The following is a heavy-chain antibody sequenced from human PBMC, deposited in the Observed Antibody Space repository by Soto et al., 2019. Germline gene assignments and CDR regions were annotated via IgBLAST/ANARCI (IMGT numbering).Heavy chain of an antibody. J-gene: IGHJ3*02. V-gene: IGHV4-59*01. D-gene: IGHD3-16*01. Sequence: QVQLQESGPGLVKPSETLSLTCTVSGGSISSYYWSWIRQPPGKGLEWIGYIDYSGSTNYNPSLKSRVTISVDTSKNQFSLELSSVSAADTAVYYCARDGVGGSDDAFDIWGQGTMVTVSS. CDR1: GGSISSYY. CDR3: ARDGVGGSDDAFDI. CDR2: IDYSGST.